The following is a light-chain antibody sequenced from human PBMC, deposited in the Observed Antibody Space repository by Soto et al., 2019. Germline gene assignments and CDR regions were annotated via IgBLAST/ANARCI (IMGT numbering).Light chain of an antibody. CDR1: SSDVGGYNY. CDR3: SAYGGSNTVV. Sequence: QSALTQPPSASGSPGQSVTISCTGSSSDVGGYNYVSWYQQHPGKAPKLMIYEVSNRPSGVPDRLSGSKSGNSASLPVPGLQAEDEDDYYCSAYGGSNTVVFGGGTKLTVL. J-gene: IGLJ2*01. V-gene: IGLV2-8*01. CDR2: EVS.